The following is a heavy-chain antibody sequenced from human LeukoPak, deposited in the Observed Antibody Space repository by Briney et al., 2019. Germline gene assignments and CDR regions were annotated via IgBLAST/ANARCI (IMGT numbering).Heavy chain of an antibody. V-gene: IGHV3-21*01. D-gene: IGHD1-26*01. CDR3: AKEGDASAFDI. Sequence: GGSLRLSCAASGFTFSSYSMNWVRLAPGKGLEWVSSISSSSRYMYYADSVKGRFTISRDNAKNSLYLQMNSLRAEDTAVYYCAKEGDASAFDIWGQGSMVTVSS. CDR1: GFTFSSYS. J-gene: IGHJ3*02. CDR2: ISSSSRYM.